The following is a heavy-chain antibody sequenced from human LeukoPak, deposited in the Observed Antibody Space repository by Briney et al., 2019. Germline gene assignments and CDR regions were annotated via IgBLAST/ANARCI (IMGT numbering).Heavy chain of an antibody. Sequence: PGGTLRLSCTVSRGAFSTYSMSWIRQAPGKGLEWVGFIRSKAYGGTTEYTSSVKGRFTISRDDFKSMVSLKMNSLTAEDTAVYCCARLRRSYYDRDSGGYLYSDYWGQGTLVTVSS. J-gene: IGHJ4*02. CDR2: IRSKAYGGTT. D-gene: IGHD3-22*01. CDR1: RGAFSTYS. V-gene: IGHV3-49*01. CDR3: ARLRRSYYDRDSGGYLYSDY.